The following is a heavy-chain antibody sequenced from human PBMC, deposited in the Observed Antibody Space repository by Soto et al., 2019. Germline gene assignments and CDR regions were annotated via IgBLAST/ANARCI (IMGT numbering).Heavy chain of an antibody. CDR2: VNHGGTS. CDR3: ARDKITGLFDY. V-gene: IGHV4-34*01. CDR1: GGSFSGYY. D-gene: IGHD2-8*02. Sequence: PSETLSLTCAVHGGSFSGYYWDWIRQPPGKGLEWIGEVNHGGTSNYNPSLKSRATISVDTSKNQFSLKLTSVTAADTAVYYCARDKITGLFDYWGQGTLVTVPQ. J-gene: IGHJ4*02.